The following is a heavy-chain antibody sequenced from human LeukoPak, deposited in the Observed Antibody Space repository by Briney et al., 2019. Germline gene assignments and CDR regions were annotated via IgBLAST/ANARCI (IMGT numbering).Heavy chain of an antibody. Sequence: ASVKVSCKASGYTFTGYYMHWVRQAPGQGLEWMGWINPNSGGTNYAQKFQGRVTMTRDTSISTAYMELSRLRSDDTAVYYCARDQYSGSYFEYFQHWGQGTLVTVSS. CDR3: ARDQYSGSYFEYFQH. J-gene: IGHJ1*01. CDR2: INPNSGGT. D-gene: IGHD1-26*01. V-gene: IGHV1-2*02. CDR1: GYTFTGYY.